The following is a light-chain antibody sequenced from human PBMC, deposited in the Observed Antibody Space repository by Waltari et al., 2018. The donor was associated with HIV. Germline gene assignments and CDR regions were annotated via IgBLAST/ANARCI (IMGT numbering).Light chain of an antibody. V-gene: IGLV1-40*01. CDR2: LNT. J-gene: IGLJ3*02. CDR1: TSNLGAGYN. Sequence: QSVLTQPPSVSGAPGQRVTISCTGSTSNLGAGYNVHWYQQFPGTAPKLLIYLNTNRPSGAPDGCSGSKAGTSASLAIAGLQAEDEADYYCQSYDSSLTTWVFGGGTKLTVL. CDR3: QSYDSSLTTWV.